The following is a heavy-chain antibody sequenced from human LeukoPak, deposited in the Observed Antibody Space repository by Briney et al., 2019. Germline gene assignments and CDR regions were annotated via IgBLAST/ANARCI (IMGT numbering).Heavy chain of an antibody. D-gene: IGHD2/OR15-2a*01. J-gene: IGHJ4*02. CDR2: INQSEST. CDR3: AGHHPRNTVDF. CDR1: GGSFRGYY. V-gene: IGHV4-34*01. Sequence: SETLSLTCAVYGGSFRGYYWRWIRHPPGKGLEWIGKINQSESTKYNASLTSRVTISVDTSKNQFSLKLSSVTAADTAVYYCAGHHPRNTVDFWGQGTLVTVSS.